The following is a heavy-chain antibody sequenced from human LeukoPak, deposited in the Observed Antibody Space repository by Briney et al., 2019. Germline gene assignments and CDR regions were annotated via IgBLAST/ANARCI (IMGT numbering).Heavy chain of an antibody. Sequence: SVKVSCKASGGTFSSYAISWVRQAPGQGLEWMGRIIPILGIANYAQKFQGRVTITADKSTSTAFMELSSLRSEDTAVYYCASTSGSYGLSNFDYWGQGTLVTVSS. D-gene: IGHD1-26*01. CDR1: GGTFSSYA. CDR2: IIPILGIA. CDR3: ASTSGSYGLSNFDY. J-gene: IGHJ4*02. V-gene: IGHV1-69*04.